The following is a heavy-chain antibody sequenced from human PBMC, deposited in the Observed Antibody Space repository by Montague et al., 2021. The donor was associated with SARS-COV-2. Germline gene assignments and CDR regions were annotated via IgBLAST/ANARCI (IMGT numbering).Heavy chain of an antibody. Sequence: SETLSLTCTVSGGSISGYYWSWIRQPPGKGPEWIGNIYDTGNTNYNPSLKSRVTISEDTSKNQFSLRLTSVTAADTAVYYCARDFRLQPGQTNYYFGLGGRGTLAPVPP. D-gene: IGHD1-7*01. J-gene: IGHJ2*01. CDR1: GGSISGYY. CDR3: ARDFRLQPGQTNYYFGL. V-gene: IGHV4-59*01. CDR2: IYDTGNT.